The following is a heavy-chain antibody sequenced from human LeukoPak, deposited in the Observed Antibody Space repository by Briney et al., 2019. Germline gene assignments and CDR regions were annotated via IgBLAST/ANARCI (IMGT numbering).Heavy chain of an antibody. D-gene: IGHD3-10*01. V-gene: IGHV4-34*01. Sequence: PSETLSLTCAVYGGSFSGYYWSWIRQPPGKGLEWIGEINHSGSTNYNPSLKSRVTISVDTSKNQFSLKLSSVTAADTAVYYCARGRLLWFGEFPFDYWGQGTLVTVSS. J-gene: IGHJ4*02. CDR3: ARGRLLWFGEFPFDY. CDR2: INHSGST. CDR1: GGSFSGYY.